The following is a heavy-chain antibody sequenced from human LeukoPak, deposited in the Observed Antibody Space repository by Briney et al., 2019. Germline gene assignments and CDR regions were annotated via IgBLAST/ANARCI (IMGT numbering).Heavy chain of an antibody. CDR2: LSYDGSNK. CDR3: AKGGSSAYYPYYFDH. D-gene: IGHD3-22*01. CDR1: GFTFSNYA. V-gene: IGHV3-30-3*01. J-gene: IGHJ4*02. Sequence: GGSLRLSCAASGFTFSNYATHWVRQAPGKGLEWVAVLSYDGSNKYYADSVKGRFTISRDNSKNTLYLQMNSLRAEDTAVYYCAKGGSSAYYPYYFDHWGRGALVTVSS.